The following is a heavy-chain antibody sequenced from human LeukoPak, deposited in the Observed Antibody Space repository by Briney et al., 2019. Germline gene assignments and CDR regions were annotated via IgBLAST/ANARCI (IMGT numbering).Heavy chain of an antibody. CDR3: AGSPPLYYYYGMDV. CDR2: IYYSGST. Sequence: KPSETLTLTCTVPGGSISSYVWSWIRQPPGKGLEWIGYIYYSGSTTYNPSLKSRVTISVDTSKNQFSLKLSSVTAADTAVYYCAGSPPLYYYYGMDVWGQGTTVTVSS. J-gene: IGHJ6*02. CDR1: GGSISSYV. D-gene: IGHD1-26*01. V-gene: IGHV4-59*08.